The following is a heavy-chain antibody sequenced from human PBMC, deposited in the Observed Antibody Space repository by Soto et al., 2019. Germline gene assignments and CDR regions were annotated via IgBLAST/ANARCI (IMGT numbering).Heavy chain of an antibody. CDR2: ISAYNGNI. J-gene: IGHJ4*02. Sequence: QVQLVQSGAEVKKPGASVKVSCKASGYTFTNFGISWVRQAPGQGLEWMGWISAYNGNINYSQKLQGRVTITTDTSTSTAYMELRSLKSDDTAVYYCAREGSGWYLVYWGKGTLVTVSS. CDR3: AREGSGWYLVY. CDR1: GYTFTNFG. V-gene: IGHV1-18*01. D-gene: IGHD6-19*01.